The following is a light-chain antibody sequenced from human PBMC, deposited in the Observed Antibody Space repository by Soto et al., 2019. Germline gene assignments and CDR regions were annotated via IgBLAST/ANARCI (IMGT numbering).Light chain of an antibody. Sequence: QSVLTQPPSVSAAPGQKFTISCSGSSSNIGNNYVSWYQQLPGTAPKLLIYDNNKRPSGIPDRFSGSKSVTSGTLDITGLQTGDEADYYCATWDGSLPAEVFGGGTKVTVL. CDR2: DNN. CDR1: SSNIGNNY. J-gene: IGLJ2*01. CDR3: ATWDGSLPAEV. V-gene: IGLV1-51*01.